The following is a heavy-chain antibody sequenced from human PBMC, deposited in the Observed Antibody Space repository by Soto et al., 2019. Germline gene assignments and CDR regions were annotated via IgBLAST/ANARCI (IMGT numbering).Heavy chain of an antibody. Sequence: GSGPTLVNPTQTLTLICTFSGFSLSSSGVGVGWIRQPPGKALEWVALIYWDDTKRYSPSLKSGLTITKDTSKDQVVLTMTNMDPVDTATYYCAHIRVTMIVGAGYFQHWGQGTLVTVS. D-gene: IGHD3-22*01. V-gene: IGHV2-5*02. CDR3: AHIRVTMIVGAGYFQH. CDR1: GFSLSSSGVG. J-gene: IGHJ1*01. CDR2: IYWDDTK.